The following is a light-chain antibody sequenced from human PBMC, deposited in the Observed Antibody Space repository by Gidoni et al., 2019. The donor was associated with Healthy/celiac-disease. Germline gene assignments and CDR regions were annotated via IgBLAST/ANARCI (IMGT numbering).Light chain of an antibody. CDR2: DVS. V-gene: IGLV2-11*01. CDR1: SSDVGGYNY. CDR3: CSYAGTYPVV. J-gene: IGLJ2*01. Sequence: QSALTQPRSVSGSPGQSVTISCSGTSSDVGGYNYVSWYQQHPGKAPKLMIYDVSKRPSGVPDRFSGSKSGNTASLTISGLQADDEADFYCCSYAGTYPVVFGGGTKLTGL.